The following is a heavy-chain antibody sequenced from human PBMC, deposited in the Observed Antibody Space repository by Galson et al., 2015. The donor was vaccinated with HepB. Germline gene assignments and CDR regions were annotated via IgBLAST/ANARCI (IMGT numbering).Heavy chain of an antibody. CDR2: INPSGGST. Sequence: SVKVSCKASGYTFTFYYMHWVRQAPGQGLEWMGIINPSGGSTNYAQKFQGRVTMTTDTSTSTAYMELRSLRSDDTAVYYCAREHGSGKALDYWGQGTLVTVSS. D-gene: IGHD3-10*01. CDR1: GYTFTFYY. CDR3: AREHGSGKALDY. V-gene: IGHV1-46*01. J-gene: IGHJ4*02.